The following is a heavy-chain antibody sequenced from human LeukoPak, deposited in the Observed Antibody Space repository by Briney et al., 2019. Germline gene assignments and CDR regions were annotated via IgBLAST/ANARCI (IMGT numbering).Heavy chain of an antibody. Sequence: ASVKVSCRASGYTFTSYSVSWVRQAPGQGLEWMGWISAFSGNTNYAQKLQGRVTMTTDTSTSTAYMDLRSLRSDDTAVYYCARSLTTVTTTAYYFDYWGQGTPVTVSS. CDR2: ISAFSGNT. J-gene: IGHJ4*02. D-gene: IGHD4-17*01. CDR1: GYTFTSYS. V-gene: IGHV1-18*01. CDR3: ARSLTTVTTTAYYFDY.